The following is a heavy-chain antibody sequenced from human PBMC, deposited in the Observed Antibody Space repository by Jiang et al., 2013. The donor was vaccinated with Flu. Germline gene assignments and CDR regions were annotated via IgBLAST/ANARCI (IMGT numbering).Heavy chain of an antibody. Sequence: GSGLVKPSETLSLTCTVSGGSISSSSYYWGWIRQPPGKGLEWIGSIYYSGSTYYNPSLKSRVTISVDTSKNQFPLKLSSVTAADTAVYYCARPGVAVAARFDYWGQGTLVTVSS. J-gene: IGHJ4*02. D-gene: IGHD6-19*01. CDR2: IYYSGST. CDR1: GGSISSSSYY. CDR3: ARPGVAVAARFDY. V-gene: IGHV4-39*06.